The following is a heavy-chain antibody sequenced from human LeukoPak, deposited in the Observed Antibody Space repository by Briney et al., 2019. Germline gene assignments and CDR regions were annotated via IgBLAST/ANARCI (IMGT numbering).Heavy chain of an antibody. V-gene: IGHV4-34*01. J-gene: IGHJ4*02. Sequence: SETLSLTCAVYGGSFSGYYWSWIRQPPGKGLEWIGSIYHSGSTYYKPSLKSRVTISVDTSKNQFSLKLTSVTAADTALYYCARGIAAAGAVSTFGYWGQGTLVTVSS. CDR3: ARGIAAAGAVSTFGY. D-gene: IGHD6-13*01. CDR1: GGSFSGYY. CDR2: IYHSGST.